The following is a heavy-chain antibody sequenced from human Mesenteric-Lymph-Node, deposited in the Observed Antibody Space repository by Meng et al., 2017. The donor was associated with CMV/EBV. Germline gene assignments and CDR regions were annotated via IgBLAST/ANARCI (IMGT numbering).Heavy chain of an antibody. CDR1: FTFRRHA. D-gene: IGHD2-2*01. CDR2: IYSGGDT. CDR3: ARDPDVGYCGSSSCYGS. J-gene: IGHJ5*02. V-gene: IGHV3-53*01. Sequence: FTFRRHAMSWVRQPPGKGLELVSVIYSGGDTYYADSVKGRFTISRDNSKNTVYLQMNSLRAEDTAVYYCARDPDVGYCGSSSCYGSWGQGTLVTVSS.